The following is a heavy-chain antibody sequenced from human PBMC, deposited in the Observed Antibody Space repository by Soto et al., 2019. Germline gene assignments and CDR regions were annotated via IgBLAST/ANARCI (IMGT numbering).Heavy chain of an antibody. Sequence: GASVKVSFKASGYTFTGYYMHWVRQAPGQGLEWMGWINPNSGGTNYAQKFQGWVTMTRDTSISTAYMELSRLRSDDTAVYYCARDPHYGSGSYGMDVWGQGTTVTVSS. CDR2: INPNSGGT. V-gene: IGHV1-2*04. CDR3: ARDPHYGSGSYGMDV. CDR1: GYTFTGYY. D-gene: IGHD3-10*01. J-gene: IGHJ6*02.